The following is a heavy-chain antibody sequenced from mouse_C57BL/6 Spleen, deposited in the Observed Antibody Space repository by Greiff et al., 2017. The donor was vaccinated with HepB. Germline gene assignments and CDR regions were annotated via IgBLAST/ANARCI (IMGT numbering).Heavy chain of an antibody. CDR3: ARSYYGNYGYFDV. V-gene: IGHV1-81*01. D-gene: IGHD2-10*01. J-gene: IGHJ1*03. Sequence: VQLQQSGAELARPGASVKLSCKASGYTFTSYGISWVKQRTGQGLEWIGEIYPRSGNTYYNEKFKGKATLTADKSSSTAYMELRSLTSEDSAVYFCARSYYGNYGYFDVWGTGTTVTVSS. CDR2: IYPRSGNT. CDR1: GYTFTSYG.